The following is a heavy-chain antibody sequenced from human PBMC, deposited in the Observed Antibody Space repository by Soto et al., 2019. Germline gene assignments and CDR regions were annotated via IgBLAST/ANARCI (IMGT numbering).Heavy chain of an antibody. CDR3: AKDSWYFDL. V-gene: IGHV3-74*01. Sequence: GRSLRLSREASGFVFTDFWMHWVRHVPGKGLVWVARIDTSGHSTNYAESVKGRFTISRDNAKNTVSLQMNSLRVEDTGVYYCAKDSWYFDLWSQGSQVTVSS. CDR2: IDTSGHST. CDR1: GFVFTDFW. D-gene: IGHD6-13*01. J-gene: IGHJ4*02.